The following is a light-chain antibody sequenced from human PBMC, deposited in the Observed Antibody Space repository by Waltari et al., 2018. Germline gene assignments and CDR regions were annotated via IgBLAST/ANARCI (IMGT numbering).Light chain of an antibody. V-gene: IGLV3-1*01. J-gene: IGLJ2*01. CDR3: QTWDRRTVV. CDR2: RDF. Sequence: YELTQPPSVSVSSGQTATISCSGDKLGDKNVYWYHQKPGQSPVLVIYRDFKRPSGFPGRFSGSNSGSTATLTISGTRPMDEAEYFCQTWDRRTVVFGGGTRLTVL. CDR1: KLGDKN.